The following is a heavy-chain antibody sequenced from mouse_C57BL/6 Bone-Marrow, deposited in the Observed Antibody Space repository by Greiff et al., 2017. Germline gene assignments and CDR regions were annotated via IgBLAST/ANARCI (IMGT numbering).Heavy chain of an antibody. Sequence: VQLQQPGAELVKPGASAKMSCKASGYTFTSYWITWVKQRPGQGLEWIGDIYPGSGSTNYNEKFKSKATLTVDTSSSTAYMQLSSLTSEDSAVYYCARNDGYLAWFAYWGQGTLVTVSA. D-gene: IGHD2-3*01. CDR2: IYPGSGST. CDR1: GYTFTSYW. CDR3: ARNDGYLAWFAY. V-gene: IGHV1-55*01. J-gene: IGHJ3*01.